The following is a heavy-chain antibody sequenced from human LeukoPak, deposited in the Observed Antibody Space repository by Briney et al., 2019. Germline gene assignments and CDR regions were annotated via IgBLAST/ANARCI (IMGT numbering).Heavy chain of an antibody. CDR2: ISSSGSTI. CDR1: GFTFSSYE. J-gene: IGHJ4*02. Sequence: PGGSLRLSCAASGFTFSSYEMNWVRQAPGKGLEWVSYISSSGSTIYYADSVKGRFTISRDNAKNSLYLQMNSLRAEDTAVYFCLSLGGDSVGYGGQGTLVTVSS. D-gene: IGHD1-26*01. V-gene: IGHV3-48*03. CDR3: LSLGGDSVGY.